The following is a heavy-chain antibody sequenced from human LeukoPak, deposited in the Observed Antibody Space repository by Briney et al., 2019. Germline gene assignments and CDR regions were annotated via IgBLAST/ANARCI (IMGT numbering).Heavy chain of an antibody. V-gene: IGHV1-69*01. J-gene: IGHJ4*02. CDR2: IIPIFGTA. D-gene: IGHD1-26*01. CDR1: GGTFSSYA. CDR3: AREERAVGAVRGFDY. Sequence: GSSVTVSCKASGGTFSSYAISWVRQAPGQGLEWMGGIIPIFGTANYAQKFQGRVTITADESTSTAYMELSSLRSEDTAVYYCAREERAVGAVRGFDYWAREPWSPSPQ.